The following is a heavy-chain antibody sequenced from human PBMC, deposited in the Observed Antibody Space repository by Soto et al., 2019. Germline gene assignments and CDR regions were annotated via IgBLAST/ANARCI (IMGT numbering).Heavy chain of an antibody. CDR1: GGSISSGGYY. D-gene: IGHD4-17*01. J-gene: IGHJ3*02. CDR3: AREPHDYGDYESETANAFDI. CDR2: IYYSGST. Sequence: QVQLQESGPGLVKPSQTLSLTCTVSGGSISSGGYYWSWIRQHPGKGLEWIGYIYYSGSTYYNPSLKSRVTISVDTSKNQFSLKLSSVTAADTAVYYCAREPHDYGDYESETANAFDIWGQGTMVTVSS. V-gene: IGHV4-31*03.